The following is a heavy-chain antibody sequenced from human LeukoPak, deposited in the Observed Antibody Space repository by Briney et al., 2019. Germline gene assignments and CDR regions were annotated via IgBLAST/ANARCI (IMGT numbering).Heavy chain of an antibody. D-gene: IGHD2/OR15-2a*01. J-gene: IGHJ6*02. CDR2: ISSSSSYI. Sequence: GGSLRLSCAASGFTFSRYSMNWVRQAPGKGLEWVSSISSSSSYIYYADSVKGRFTISRDNAKNSLYLQMNSLRAEDTAVYYCARSMAQGDYYYYGMDVRGQGTTVTVSS. CDR1: GFTFSRYS. CDR3: ARSMAQGDYYYYGMDV. V-gene: IGHV3-21*01.